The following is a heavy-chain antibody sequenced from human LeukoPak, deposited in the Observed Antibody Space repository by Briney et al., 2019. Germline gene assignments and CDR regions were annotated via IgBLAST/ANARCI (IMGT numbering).Heavy chain of an antibody. CDR3: AKGLDPLFDY. CDR1: GFTFSSYA. Sequence: GGSLRLSCAASGFTFSSYAMSWVRQASGKGLEWVSAISNSGGSTYYADSVKGRFAISRDNSKNTLYLQMNSLRAEDTAVYYCAKGLDPLFDYWGQGSLVTVSS. CDR2: ISNSGGST. V-gene: IGHV3-23*01. J-gene: IGHJ4*02.